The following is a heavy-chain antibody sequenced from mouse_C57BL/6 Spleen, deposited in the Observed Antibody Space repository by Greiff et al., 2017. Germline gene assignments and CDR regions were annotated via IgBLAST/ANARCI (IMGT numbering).Heavy chain of an antibody. CDR2: IWRGGST. CDR1: GFSLTSYG. Sequence: QVQLQQSGPGLVQPSQSLSITCTVSGFSLTSYGVHWVRQSPGKGLEWLGVIWRGGSTDYNAAFMSRLSITKDNSKSQVFFKMNSLQADDTAIYYCAKNYGSSYDWFAYWGQGTLVTVSA. V-gene: IGHV2-5*01. CDR3: AKNYGSSYDWFAY. D-gene: IGHD1-1*01. J-gene: IGHJ3*01.